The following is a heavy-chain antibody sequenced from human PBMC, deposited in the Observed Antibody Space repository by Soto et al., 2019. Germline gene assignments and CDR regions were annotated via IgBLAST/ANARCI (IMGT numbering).Heavy chain of an antibody. J-gene: IGHJ4*02. CDR1: GFTFSSYG. V-gene: IGHV3-33*01. CDR3: ARKSSYSFRY. CDR2: IWYDGSNK. Sequence: PGGSLRLSCAASGFTFSSYGMHWVRQAPGKGLEWVAAIWYDGSNKYYADSVKGRFTISRNNSKNTLYLQMNSLRAEDTAVYYCARKSSYSFRYWGQGTLVTVSS. D-gene: IGHD1-26*01.